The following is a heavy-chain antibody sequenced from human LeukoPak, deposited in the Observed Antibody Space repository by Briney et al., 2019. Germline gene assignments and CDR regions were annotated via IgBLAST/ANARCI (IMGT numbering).Heavy chain of an antibody. Sequence: GGSLRLSCAASGFTFNNYAMSWVRQAPGKGLEWVSTIGFGDDSAYYADSVKGRFTISRDNSKNTLYLQMNSLRAEDTAVYYCAREGEKGDGYNHGFDYWGQGTLVTVSS. CDR2: IGFGDDSA. V-gene: IGHV3-23*01. D-gene: IGHD5-24*01. J-gene: IGHJ4*02. CDR3: AREGEKGDGYNHGFDY. CDR1: GFTFNNYA.